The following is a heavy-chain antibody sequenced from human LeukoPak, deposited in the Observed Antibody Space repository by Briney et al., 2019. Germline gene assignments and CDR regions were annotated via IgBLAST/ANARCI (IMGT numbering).Heavy chain of an antibody. CDR1: GGTFSSYA. Sequence: SVRVSCKASGGTFSSYAISWVRQAPGQGLEWMGGIIPIFGTANYAQKFQGRVTITADESTSTAYMELSSLRSEDTAVYYCASGAPKYCTNGVCYSDYFDYWGQGTLVTVSS. CDR2: IIPIFGTA. J-gene: IGHJ4*02. V-gene: IGHV1-69*13. CDR3: ASGAPKYCTNGVCYSDYFDY. D-gene: IGHD2-8*01.